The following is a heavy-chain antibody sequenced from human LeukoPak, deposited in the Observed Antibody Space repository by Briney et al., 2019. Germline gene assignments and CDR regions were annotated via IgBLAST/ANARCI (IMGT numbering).Heavy chain of an antibody. D-gene: IGHD5-18*01. CDR3: ARDIQNVGTPMALDY. V-gene: IGHV3-30*01. J-gene: IGHJ4*02. Sequence: DSVKGRFTISRDNSKNTLYLQMNSLRAEDTAMYYCARDIQNVGTPMALDYWGQGTLVTVSS.